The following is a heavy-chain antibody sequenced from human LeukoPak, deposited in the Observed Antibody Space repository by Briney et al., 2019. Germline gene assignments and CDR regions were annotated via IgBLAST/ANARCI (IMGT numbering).Heavy chain of an antibody. CDR2: ISYDGSNK. D-gene: IGHD3-9*01. V-gene: IGHV3-30*03. Sequence: GGSLRLSCAASGFTFSSYGMHWVRQAPGKGLEWVAVISYDGSNKYYADSVKGRFTISRDNSKNTLYLQMNSLRAEDTAVYYCARGVDYDILTGPFDYWGQGTLVTVSS. CDR1: GFTFSSYG. CDR3: ARGVDYDILTGPFDY. J-gene: IGHJ4*02.